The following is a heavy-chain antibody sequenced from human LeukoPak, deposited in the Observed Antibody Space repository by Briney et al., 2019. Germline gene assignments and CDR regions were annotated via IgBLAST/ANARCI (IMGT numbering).Heavy chain of an antibody. Sequence: SGPTLVNPTQTLKLTCTFSGFALTTRGVGVVWNSQPPGKALEWLALIYWDDDKRYSPSMKSRLTITKDTSKTQVVLTITNMDPVDTATYYCAHCDTAMALDYWGQGTLVTVSS. CDR2: IYWDDDK. J-gene: IGHJ4*02. D-gene: IGHD5-18*01. V-gene: IGHV2-5*02. CDR3: AHCDTAMALDY. CDR1: GFALTTRGVG.